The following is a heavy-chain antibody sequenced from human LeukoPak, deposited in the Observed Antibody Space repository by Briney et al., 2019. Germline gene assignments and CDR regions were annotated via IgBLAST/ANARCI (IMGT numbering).Heavy chain of an antibody. Sequence: PSETLSLTCTVSGGSISSYYWSWIRQPPGKGLEWIGYIYYSGSTNYNPSLKSRVTISVDTSKNQFSLKLSSVTAADTAVYYCARAPGIAAAAIDYWGQGTLVTVSS. J-gene: IGHJ4*02. CDR1: GGSISSYY. CDR3: ARAPGIAAAAIDY. D-gene: IGHD6-13*01. CDR2: IYYSGST. V-gene: IGHV4-59*01.